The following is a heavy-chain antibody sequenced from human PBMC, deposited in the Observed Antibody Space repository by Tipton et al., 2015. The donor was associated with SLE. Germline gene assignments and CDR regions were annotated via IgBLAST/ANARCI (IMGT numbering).Heavy chain of an antibody. CDR1: GGSISSSSYY. CDR3: ARVVVSDAFDI. Sequence: TLSLTCTVSGGSISSSSYYWGWIRQPPGKGLVGIGGSYYSGSTYYNPSLKSRVTISVDTSKNQFSLKLSSVTAADTAVYYCARVVVSDAFDIWGQGTMVTVSS. V-gene: IGHV4-39*07. D-gene: IGHD3-22*01. CDR2: SYYSGST. J-gene: IGHJ3*02.